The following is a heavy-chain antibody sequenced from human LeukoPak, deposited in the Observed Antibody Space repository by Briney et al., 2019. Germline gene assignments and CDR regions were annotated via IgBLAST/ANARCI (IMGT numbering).Heavy chain of an antibody. J-gene: IGHJ3*02. V-gene: IGHV1-69*13. CDR2: IIPIFGTA. CDR3: AREYPRDAFDI. CDR1: GGTFSSYA. Sequence: VASVKVSCEASGGTFSSYAISWVRQTPGQGLEWMGGIIPIFGTANYAQKFQGRVTITADESTSTAYMELSSLRSEDTAVYYCAREYPRDAFDIWGQGTMVTVSS. D-gene: IGHD2-2*01.